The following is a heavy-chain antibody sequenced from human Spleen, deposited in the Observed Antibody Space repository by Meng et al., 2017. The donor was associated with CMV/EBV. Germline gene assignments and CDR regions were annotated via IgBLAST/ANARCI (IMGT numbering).Heavy chain of an antibody. V-gene: IGHV3-30*04. D-gene: IGHD6-13*01. Sequence: GSLRLSCAASGFTFSNYAMHWVRQAPGKGLEWVAVISYDGSNKYYADSVKGRFTISRDNSKNTLYLQMNSLRAEDTAVYYCARDRGSSWKGSFDYWGQGTLVTVSS. CDR1: GFTFSNYA. CDR3: ARDRGSSWKGSFDY. J-gene: IGHJ4*02. CDR2: ISYDGSNK.